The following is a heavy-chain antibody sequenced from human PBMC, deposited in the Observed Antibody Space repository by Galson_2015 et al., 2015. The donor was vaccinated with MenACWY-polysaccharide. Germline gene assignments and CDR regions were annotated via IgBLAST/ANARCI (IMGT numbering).Heavy chain of an antibody. Sequence: SETLSLTCTASGGSISSSSYYWGWIRQPPGKGLEWIGTIYCSGSTYYNPSLKSRVTISVDTSKNQFSLKLTSVTAADTAVYYCARQGGSGRSHDYWGQGTLVTVSS. CDR2: IYCSGST. CDR1: GGSISSSSYY. V-gene: IGHV4-39*01. J-gene: IGHJ4*02. CDR3: ARQGGSGRSHDY. D-gene: IGHD5-12*01.